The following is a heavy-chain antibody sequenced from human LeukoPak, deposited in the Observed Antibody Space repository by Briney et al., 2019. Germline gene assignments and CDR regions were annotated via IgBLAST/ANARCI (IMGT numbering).Heavy chain of an antibody. CDR2: ISAYNGNT. CDR1: GYTFTSYG. V-gene: IGHV1-18*01. J-gene: IGHJ5*02. Sequence: ASVKVSCKASGYTFTSYGISWVRQAPGQGLERMGWISAYNGNTNYAQKLQGRVTITTDTSTSTAYMELRSLRSDDTAVYYCARDMSPPSYNWFDPWGQGTLVTVSS. D-gene: IGHD2-15*01. CDR3: ARDMSPPSYNWFDP.